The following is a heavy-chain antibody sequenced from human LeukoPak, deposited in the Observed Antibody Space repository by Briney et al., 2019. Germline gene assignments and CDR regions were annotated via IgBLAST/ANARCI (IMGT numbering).Heavy chain of an antibody. J-gene: IGHJ4*02. CDR2: INPNTGST. V-gene: IGHV1-2*02. CDR1: GYNFTAYH. D-gene: IGHD2-15*01. Sequence: GASAKVSCKASGYNFTAYHMHWVRQAPGQGLQWMGWINPNTGSTNYAQKFQGRVTLTRDTAISTASMEVTRLRSDDTAIYYCARGSGSNSPRYLKGDFWGQGTLLTVSS. CDR3: ARGSGSNSPRYLKGDF.